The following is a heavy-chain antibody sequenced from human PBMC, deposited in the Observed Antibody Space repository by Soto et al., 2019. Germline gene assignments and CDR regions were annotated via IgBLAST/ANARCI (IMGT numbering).Heavy chain of an antibody. J-gene: IGHJ4*02. D-gene: IGHD6-19*01. Sequence: GGSLRLSCAASGFTFSSNYMTWVRQAPGKGLEWVSVIYSGGSTYYPDSVKGRFTSSRDNAKNTMYLQMNSQRAEDTAVYYCARELTRYSSGWYGFLDYWGQGTLVTVSS. CDR1: GFTFSSNY. V-gene: IGHV3-66*01. CDR3: ARELTRYSSGWYGFLDY. CDR2: IYSGGST.